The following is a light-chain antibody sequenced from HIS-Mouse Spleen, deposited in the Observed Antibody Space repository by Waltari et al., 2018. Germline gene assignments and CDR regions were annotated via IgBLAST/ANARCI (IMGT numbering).Light chain of an antibody. CDR1: ALPKQS. V-gene: IGLV3-25*03. Sequence: SYDLTQPPSVSVSPGQTARITCSGDALPKQSAYWYQQKPGQAPVLGIYKDSERPSGIPERFSGSSSGTTVTLTISGVQAEDEADYYCQSADSSGTWVFGGGTKLTVL. J-gene: IGLJ3*02. CDR3: QSADSSGTWV. CDR2: KDS.